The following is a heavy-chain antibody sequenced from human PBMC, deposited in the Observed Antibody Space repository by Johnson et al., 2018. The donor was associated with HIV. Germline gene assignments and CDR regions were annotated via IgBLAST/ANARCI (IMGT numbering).Heavy chain of an antibody. D-gene: IGHD3-10*02. CDR2: ISYDGSNK. CDR3: ARGSEFTMCDAFDI. J-gene: IGHJ3*02. V-gene: IGHV3-30*04. CDR1: GFTFSSYA. Sequence: VHLVESGGGLVQPGGSLRLSCAASGFTFSSYAMHWVRQAPGKGLEWVAVISYDGSNKYYADSVKGRFTISRDNAKNSLYVQMNSLRAEDTAVYYCARGSEFTMCDAFDIWGQGTMVTVSS.